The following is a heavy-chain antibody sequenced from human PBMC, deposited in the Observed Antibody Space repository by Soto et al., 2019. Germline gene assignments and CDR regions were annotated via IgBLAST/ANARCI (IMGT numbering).Heavy chain of an antibody. CDR1: GFTLSSYT. J-gene: IGHJ4*02. CDR2: IFTGGTST. CDR3: AKDRHPDGIWTFDY. D-gene: IGHD3-9*01. V-gene: IGHV3-23*01. Sequence: GGSLRLSCSASGFTLSSYTMSWVRLTPGKGLQWVSTIFTGGTSTVYADPVRGRFSISRDDSKNTLYLQMDNLRVDDTALYFCAKDRHPDGIWTFDYWGRGTPVTVSS.